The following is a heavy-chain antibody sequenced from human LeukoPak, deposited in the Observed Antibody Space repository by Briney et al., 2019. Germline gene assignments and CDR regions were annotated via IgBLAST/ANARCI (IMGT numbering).Heavy chain of an antibody. CDR2: INRDGSER. CDR3: ARGMHV. J-gene: IGHJ6*02. CDR1: GFTFSNYW. Sequence: GGSLRLSCAASGFTFSNYWMTWVRQAPGKGLEWVANINRDGSERYYVDSVKGRFTISRDDAKSSLYLQMNSLRAEDTAVYYCARGMHVWGQGTTVTVSS. V-gene: IGHV3-7*03.